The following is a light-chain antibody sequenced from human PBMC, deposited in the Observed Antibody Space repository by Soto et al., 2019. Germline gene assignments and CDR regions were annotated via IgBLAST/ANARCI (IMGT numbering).Light chain of an antibody. CDR1: SSDVGGFNY. CDR2: DVT. Sequence: QSVLTQPRSVSGSPGQSVTISCTGTSSDVGGFNYVSWYRQHPGKAPELMIYDVTKRPSGVPDHFSGSKSGNTASLTISGLQAEDEADYYCCSYAGSHFVFGTGTKVTVL. V-gene: IGLV2-11*01. J-gene: IGLJ1*01. CDR3: CSYAGSHFV.